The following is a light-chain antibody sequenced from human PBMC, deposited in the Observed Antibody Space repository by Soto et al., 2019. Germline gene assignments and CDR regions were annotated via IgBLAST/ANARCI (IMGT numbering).Light chain of an antibody. CDR2: DAS. V-gene: IGKV1-33*01. CDR3: RQYDDPFT. Sequence: DTQMTQSPSSLSASVGDTVTITCQASRDIADSLNWYQQRAGQAPKLLIYDASNLQSGVPARFSDSGTGTSFILTIGSLQPEAFATYYCRQYDDPFTFGGGTKVEIK. J-gene: IGKJ4*01. CDR1: RDIADS.